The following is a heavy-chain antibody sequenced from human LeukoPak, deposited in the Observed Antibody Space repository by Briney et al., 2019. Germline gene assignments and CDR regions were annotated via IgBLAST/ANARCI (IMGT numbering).Heavy chain of an antibody. V-gene: IGHV4-39*07. CDR1: GGSISSSSYY. CDR3: ARERGGLFDY. CDR2: IYYSGST. D-gene: IGHD3/OR15-3a*01. Sequence: PSETLSLTCTVSGGSISSSSYYWGWIRQPPGKGLEWIGSIYYSGSTYYNPSLNSRVTISVDTSKNQFSLKLSSVTAADTAVYYCARERGGLFDYWGQGTLVTVSS. J-gene: IGHJ4*02.